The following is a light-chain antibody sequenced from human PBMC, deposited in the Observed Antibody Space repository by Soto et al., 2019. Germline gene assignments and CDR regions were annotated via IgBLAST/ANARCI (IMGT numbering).Light chain of an antibody. Sequence: EIVLKQSPDTLSLSPGERATLSCRASQSVRSNYLAWYQQKPGQAPRFLIYDASSRATGIPDRVSGSGSVTDFTLTISRLEPEDFAVYYGQPYCSTTLSFGGGTKVDIK. CDR3: QPYCSTTLS. CDR2: DAS. CDR1: QSVRSNY. J-gene: IGKJ4*01. V-gene: IGKV3-20*01.